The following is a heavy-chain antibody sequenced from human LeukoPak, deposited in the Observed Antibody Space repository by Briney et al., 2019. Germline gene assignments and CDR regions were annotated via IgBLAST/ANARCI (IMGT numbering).Heavy chain of an antibody. CDR1: GGSISGYY. D-gene: IGHD1-26*01. CDR2: IHSSGYT. CDR3: VQRQGTMSGTYDYFDP. Sequence: PSETLSLTCSVSGGSISGYYWTWIRQPPGQGLEWIAYIHSSGYTNYNPSLRSRVTISVDPSKNQFSLPVTPVTAADTAIYYCVQRQGTMSGTYDYFDPWGQGAMVTVSS. V-gene: IGHV4-4*09. J-gene: IGHJ5*02.